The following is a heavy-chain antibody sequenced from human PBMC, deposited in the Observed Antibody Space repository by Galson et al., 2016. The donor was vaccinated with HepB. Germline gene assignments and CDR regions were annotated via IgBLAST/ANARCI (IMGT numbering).Heavy chain of an antibody. Sequence: SLRLSCAVSGMSFRRAWMSWVRQSPGKGLEWLGRIRSNDDGGAADYAPTVNDRFTISRDDSKSTLFLQMDSLKTEDTAVYFCDTAEFWQRLFFDFWGQGTLVPVSS. CDR3: DTAEFWQRLFFDF. V-gene: IGHV3-15*01. CDR2: IRSNDDGGAA. CDR1: GMSFRRAW. J-gene: IGHJ4*02. D-gene: IGHD5-12*01.